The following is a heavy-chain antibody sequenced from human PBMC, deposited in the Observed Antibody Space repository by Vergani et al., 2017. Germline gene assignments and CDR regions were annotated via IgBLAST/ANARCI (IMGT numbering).Heavy chain of an antibody. J-gene: IGHJ4*02. CDR1: GYSFTSYW. CDR3: ARDGPPYDYGDYDYPLPLDD. D-gene: IGHD4-17*01. V-gene: IGHV5-51*01. CDR2: IYPGDSDT. Sequence: EVQLVQSGAEVKKPGESLQISCKGSGYSFTSYWIGWVRQMPXKGLEWMGIIYPGDSDTRYSPSFQGQVTIPADKSNSTAYLQWSSLKASDTAMYYCARDGPPYDYGDYDYPLPLDDWGQGTLVTVSS.